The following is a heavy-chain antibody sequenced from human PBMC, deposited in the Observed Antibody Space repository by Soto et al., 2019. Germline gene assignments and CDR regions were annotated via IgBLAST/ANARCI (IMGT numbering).Heavy chain of an antibody. CDR1: GFAFSTYW. CDR3: ARDPGEYCSPTNCHRALY. J-gene: IGHJ4*02. V-gene: IGHV3-7*01. Sequence: GGSLRLSCAASGFAFSTYWMSWVRQAPGKGLEWVANIKLDGSEKNYVDSVKGRFTISRDNAKNSLYLQMNSLRAEDTAVYYCARDPGEYCSPTNCHRALYWGQGALVTVSS. CDR2: IKLDGSEK. D-gene: IGHD2-15*01.